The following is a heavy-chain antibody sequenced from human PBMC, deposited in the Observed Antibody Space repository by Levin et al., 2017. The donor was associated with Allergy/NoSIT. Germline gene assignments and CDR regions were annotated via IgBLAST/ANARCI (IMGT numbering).Heavy chain of an antibody. CDR2: ISYDGSNE. CDR3: AKDVRGYSHGYVDY. D-gene: IGHD5-18*01. J-gene: IGHJ4*02. Sequence: GGSLRLSCAASGFTFSSYGMHWVRQAPGKGLEWVAVISYDGSNEYYVDSVKGRFTISRDNSKNSLYLQMNSLRAEDTAVYYCAKDVRGYSHGYVDYWGQGTLVTVSS. V-gene: IGHV3-30*18. CDR1: GFTFSSYG.